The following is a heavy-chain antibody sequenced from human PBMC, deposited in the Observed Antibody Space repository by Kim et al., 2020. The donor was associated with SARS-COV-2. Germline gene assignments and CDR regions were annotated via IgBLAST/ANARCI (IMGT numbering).Heavy chain of an antibody. CDR1: GYSFTSYW. Sequence: GESLKISCKGSGYSFTSYWISWVRQMPGKGLEWMGRIDPSDSYTNYSPSFQGHVTISADKSISTAYLQWSSLKASDTAMYYCARQGVSPWLQLWPHYYYYGVDVWGKETTVSVSS. CDR2: IDPSDSYT. D-gene: IGHD5-18*01. V-gene: IGHV5-10-1*01. CDR3: ARQGVSPWLQLWPHYYYYGVDV. J-gene: IGHJ6*04.